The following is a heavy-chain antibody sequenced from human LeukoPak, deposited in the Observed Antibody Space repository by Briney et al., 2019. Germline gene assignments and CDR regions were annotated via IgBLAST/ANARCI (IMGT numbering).Heavy chain of an antibody. CDR3: AREANYYDSSDYYYYYMDV. CDR1: GFTFSSYA. Sequence: GGSLRLSCAASGFTFSSYAMSWVRQAPGRGLEWVSSISSSSSYIYYADSVKGRFTISRDNAKNSLYLQMNSLRAEDTAVYHCAREANYYDSSDYYYYYMDVWGKGTTVTISS. V-gene: IGHV3-21*01. D-gene: IGHD3-22*01. CDR2: ISSSSSYI. J-gene: IGHJ6*03.